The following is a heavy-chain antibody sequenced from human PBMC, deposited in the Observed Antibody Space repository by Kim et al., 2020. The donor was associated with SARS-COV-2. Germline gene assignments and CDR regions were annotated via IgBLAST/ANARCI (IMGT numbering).Heavy chain of an antibody. CDR2: IDCGNGNT. CDR3: LGGFYFDY. J-gene: IGHJ4*02. Sequence: ASVKVSRKTSGHFFTRDSIHWVRQAPGQGLEWMGGIDCGNGNTIYSQKFQGRVTFTTDTSASTAYMELSFLRSEDSAVYYCLGGFYFDYWGQGTLVTVSS. CDR1: GHFFTRDS. V-gene: IGHV1-3*01. D-gene: IGHD3-16*01.